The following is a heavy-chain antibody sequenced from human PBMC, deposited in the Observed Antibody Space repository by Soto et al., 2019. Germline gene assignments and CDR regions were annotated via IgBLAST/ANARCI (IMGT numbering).Heavy chain of an antibody. CDR2: ISGSGGST. CDR3: AKDIYDYGDYVAIFDY. Sequence: GGSLRLSCAASGFTFSSYAMSWVRQAPGKGLEWVSAISGSGGSTYYADSVKGRFTISRDNSKNTLYLQMNSLRAEDTAVYYCAKDIYDYGDYVAIFDYWGQGTLVTVSS. J-gene: IGHJ4*02. D-gene: IGHD4-17*01. V-gene: IGHV3-23*01. CDR1: GFTFSSYA.